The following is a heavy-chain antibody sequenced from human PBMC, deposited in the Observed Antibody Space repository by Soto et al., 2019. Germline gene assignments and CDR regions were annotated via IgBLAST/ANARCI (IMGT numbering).Heavy chain of an antibody. V-gene: IGHV3-23*01. CDR3: AKRGTATTGVRPYYFDS. Sequence: PGGSLRLSCAASGFTFITYAMSWVRQAPGKGLEWVSVINNAGGTYYADSVKGRFTISRDNSKSTPSLQMNSLRAEDTAVYYCAKRGTATTGVRPYYFDSWGQGSLVTVSS. J-gene: IGHJ4*02. CDR2: INNAGGT. CDR1: GFTFITYA. D-gene: IGHD6-13*01.